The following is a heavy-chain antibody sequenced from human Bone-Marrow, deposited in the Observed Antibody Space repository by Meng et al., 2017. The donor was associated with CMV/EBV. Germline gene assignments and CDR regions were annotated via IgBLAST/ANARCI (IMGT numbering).Heavy chain of an antibody. CDR3: ARDRSSVVVVAADYYFDY. J-gene: IGHJ4*02. V-gene: IGHV3-30*02. CDR1: GFTFSSYD. CDR2: IRFDGSNK. D-gene: IGHD2-15*01. Sequence: GESLKISCATSGFTFSSYDMHWVRQAPGKGLEWVTFIRFDGSNKYTDSVKGRFTISRDNSKNTLYLQMNSLRAEDTAVYYCARDRSSVVVVAADYYFDYWSQGTLVTVSS.